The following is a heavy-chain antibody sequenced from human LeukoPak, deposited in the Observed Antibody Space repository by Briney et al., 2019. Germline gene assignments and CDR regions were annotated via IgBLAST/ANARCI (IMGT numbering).Heavy chain of an antibody. D-gene: IGHD4-17*01. V-gene: IGHV4-30-2*01. CDR2: IYHSGST. CDR1: GGSISSGGYS. CDR3: ARELATVTNYFDY. J-gene: IGHJ4*02. Sequence: PSETLSLTCAVSGGSISSGGYSWSWIRQPPGKGLEWIGYIYHSGSTYYNPSLKSRVTISVDTSKNQFSLKLSSVTAADTAVYYCARELATVTNYFDYWGQGTLVTVSS.